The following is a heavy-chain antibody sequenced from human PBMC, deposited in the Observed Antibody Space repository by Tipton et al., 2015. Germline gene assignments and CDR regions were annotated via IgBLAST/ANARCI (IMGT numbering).Heavy chain of an antibody. CDR1: GGSVSRANYY. CDR2: ISYSGST. D-gene: IGHD3-10*01. V-gene: IGHV4-61*01. CDR3: ARGHYVSRMDV. Sequence: TLSLTCTVSGGSVSRANYYWSWIRQPPGKGLEWMGYISYSGSTNYNPSLKSRVTISVDTSKNQFSLKLSSVTAADTAVYYCARGHYVSRMDVWGQGTMFTVSS. J-gene: IGHJ6*02.